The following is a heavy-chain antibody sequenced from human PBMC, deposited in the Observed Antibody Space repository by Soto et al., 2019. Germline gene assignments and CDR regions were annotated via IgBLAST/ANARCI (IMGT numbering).Heavy chain of an antibody. CDR1: GYTFTSYD. V-gene: IGHV1-8*01. CDR3: ARRGYSSSWYYYYYSGMDV. CDR2: MNPNSGNT. Sequence: QVQLVQSGAEVKKPGASVKVSCKASGYTFTSYDINWVRQATGQGLEWMGWMNPNSGNTGYAQKFQGRVTMTKTSSISTAYRELSSLRSEDTAVYYWARRGYSSSWYYYYYSGMDVWGQGTTVTVSS. J-gene: IGHJ6*02. D-gene: IGHD6-13*01.